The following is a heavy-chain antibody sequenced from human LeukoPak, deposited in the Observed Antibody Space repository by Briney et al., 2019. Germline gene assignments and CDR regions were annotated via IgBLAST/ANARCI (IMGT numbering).Heavy chain of an antibody. V-gene: IGHV5-51*01. CDR3: ARSGGNYYAI. CDR2: SYPGDSDT. D-gene: IGHD1-26*01. CDR1: GYRFTSYW. J-gene: IGHJ3*02. Sequence: GESLNISCKGSGYRFTSYWIGWVRRMAGKGLEWMGISYPGDSDTIYSPSFQGQLTISADKSTSTANLQWSSLKASDTAMYYCARSGGNYYAIWGQGTMVTVSS.